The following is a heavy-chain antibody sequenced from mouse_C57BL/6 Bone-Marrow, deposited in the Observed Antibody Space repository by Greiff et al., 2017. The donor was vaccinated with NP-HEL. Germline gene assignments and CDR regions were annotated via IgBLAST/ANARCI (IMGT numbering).Heavy chain of an antibody. CDR3: ARGPIGYGSSYKDY. CDR1: GYTFTSYW. D-gene: IGHD1-1*01. V-gene: IGHV1-64*01. J-gene: IGHJ2*01. CDR2: IHPNSGST. Sequence: QVQLQQPGAELVKPGASVKLSCKASGYTFTSYWMHWVKQRPGQGLEWIGMIHPNSGSTNYNEKFKSKATLTVDKSSSTAYMQLSSLTSEDSAVYYCARGPIGYGSSYKDYWGQGTTLTVSS.